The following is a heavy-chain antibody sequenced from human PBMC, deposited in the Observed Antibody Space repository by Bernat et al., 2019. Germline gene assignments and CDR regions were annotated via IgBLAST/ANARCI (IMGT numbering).Heavy chain of an antibody. CDR3: ARLPQWLVGYFDY. CDR1: GGSISSSSYY. Sequence: QLQLQESGPGLVKPSETLSLTCTVSGGSISSSSYYWGWIRQPPGKGLEWIGSIYYSGSTYYNPSLKRRVTISVDTSKNQFSLKLSSVTAADTAVYYCARLPQWLVGYFDYWGQGTLVTVSS. CDR2: IYYSGST. D-gene: IGHD6-19*01. V-gene: IGHV4-39*01. J-gene: IGHJ4*02.